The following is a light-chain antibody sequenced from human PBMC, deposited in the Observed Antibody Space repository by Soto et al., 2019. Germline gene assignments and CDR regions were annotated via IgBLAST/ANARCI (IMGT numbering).Light chain of an antibody. CDR3: QQDCTSPPYT. CDR1: QSVSSSS. J-gene: IGKJ2*01. CDR2: GAS. Sequence: EIVLTQSPGTLSLSPGERATLYCRASQSVSSSSLAWYQQKPGQAPRLLIYGASSRATAIPDRFSGSGSGTDFTLTITKLEPEDSAVYYCQQDCTSPPYTFGQGTKLEIK. V-gene: IGKV3-20*01.